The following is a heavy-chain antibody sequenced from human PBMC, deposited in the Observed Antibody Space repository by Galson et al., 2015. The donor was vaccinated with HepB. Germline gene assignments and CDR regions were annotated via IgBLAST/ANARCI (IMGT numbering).Heavy chain of an antibody. V-gene: IGHV3-33*06. CDR2: IWYDGSNK. J-gene: IGHJ4*02. CDR1: GFTFSSYG. Sequence: SLRLSCAASGFTFSSYGMHWVRQAPGKGLEWVAVIWYDGSNKYYADSVKGRFTISRDNSKNTLYLQMNSLRAEDTAVYYCAKEDSWVSSSWLPAFDYWGQGTLVTVSS. CDR3: AKEDSWVSSSWLPAFDY. D-gene: IGHD6-13*01.